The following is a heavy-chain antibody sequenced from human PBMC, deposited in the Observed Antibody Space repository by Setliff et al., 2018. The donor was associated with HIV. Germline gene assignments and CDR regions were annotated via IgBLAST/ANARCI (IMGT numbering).Heavy chain of an antibody. D-gene: IGHD3-9*01. CDR2: INTDGSDT. J-gene: IGHJ6*03. CDR3: VREGWTLLRYVDWLLSYMDV. CDR1: GFTFRSYW. Sequence: LRLSCAASGFTFRSYWMHWVRQAPGKGLVWVSRINTDGSDTNYADPVKGRFIISRDNTKNTVYLQMNRLRVEDTAVYYCVREGWTLLRYVDWLLSYMDVWGKGTTVTVSS. V-gene: IGHV3-74*01.